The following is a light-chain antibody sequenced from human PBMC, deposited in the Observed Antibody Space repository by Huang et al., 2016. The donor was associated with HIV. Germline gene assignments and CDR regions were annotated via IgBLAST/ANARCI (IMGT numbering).Light chain of an antibody. Sequence: AIQMTQSPSSLYASTGDRVTITCRASENINNYVAWYQQKPGRAPTLLNYSASNSQNGVSSRFSGSGSGTDFTLTINCLQSEDFATYYCHQYYSYPQTFGQGTKVEI. V-gene: IGKV1-8*01. J-gene: IGKJ1*01. CDR1: ENINNY. CDR2: SAS. CDR3: HQYYSYPQT.